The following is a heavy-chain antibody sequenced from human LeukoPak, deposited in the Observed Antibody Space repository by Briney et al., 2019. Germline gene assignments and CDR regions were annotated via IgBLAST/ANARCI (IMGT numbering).Heavy chain of an antibody. CDR1: GFTFSSYS. V-gene: IGHV3-21*01. Sequence: GGSLRLSCAASGFTFSSYSMNWVRQAPGKGLEWVSSIISSSSYIYYADQVKGRFTISRDNAKNSLYLQMNSLRAEDTDVYYCARARSSSWDYWGQGTLVTVSS. CDR3: ARARSSSWDY. J-gene: IGHJ4*02. CDR2: IISSSSYI. D-gene: IGHD6-13*01.